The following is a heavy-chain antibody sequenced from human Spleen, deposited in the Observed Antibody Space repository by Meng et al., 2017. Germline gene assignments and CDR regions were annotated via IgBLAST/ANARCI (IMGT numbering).Heavy chain of an antibody. CDR1: GGTFSSYA. Sequence: SVKVSCKASGGTFSSYAISWVRQAPGQGLDWMGGIIPIFGTANYAQKFQGRVTITADKSTSTAYMELKSLKTEDTAVYYCVRLDYGDSYYFDYWGQGTLVTVSS. CDR2: IIPIFGTA. D-gene: IGHD4-17*01. V-gene: IGHV1-69*06. J-gene: IGHJ4*02. CDR3: VRLDYGDSYYFDY.